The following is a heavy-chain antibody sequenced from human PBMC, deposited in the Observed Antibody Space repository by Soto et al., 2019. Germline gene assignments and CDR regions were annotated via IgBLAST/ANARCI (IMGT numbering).Heavy chain of an antibody. Sequence: QVQLVQSGAEVKKPGSSVTVSCKASGGTFSSYTISWVRQAPGQGLEWMGGIIPIFGTANHAQKFQGRVTIXXDXSXNTAYMELSSLRSEDTAVYYCARGNHRWLQLWYFDLWGRGTLVTVSS. CDR2: IIPIFGTA. D-gene: IGHD5-12*01. CDR3: ARGNHRWLQLWYFDL. J-gene: IGHJ2*01. CDR1: GGTFSSYT. V-gene: IGHV1-69*12.